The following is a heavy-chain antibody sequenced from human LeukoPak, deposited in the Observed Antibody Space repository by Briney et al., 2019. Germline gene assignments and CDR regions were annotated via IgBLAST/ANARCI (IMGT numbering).Heavy chain of an antibody. Sequence: GGSLRLSCATSGFSFSSYAMSWVRQAPGKGLECVSAMSSSDDGRYYAASVRGRFTISRDTSRSTLYLQMNSLRAEDAAVYYCAKGPVCRGAFCYPFDYWGQGTLVTVSS. CDR3: AKGPVCRGAFCYPFDY. CDR2: MSSSDDGR. CDR1: GFSFSSYA. V-gene: IGHV3-23*01. J-gene: IGHJ4*02. D-gene: IGHD2-15*01.